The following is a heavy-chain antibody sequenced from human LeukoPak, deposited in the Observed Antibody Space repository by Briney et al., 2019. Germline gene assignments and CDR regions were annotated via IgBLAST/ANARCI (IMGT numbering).Heavy chain of an antibody. Sequence: ASVKVSCKASGYTFTSYYMHWERQAPGQGLEWMGIINPSGGSTSYAQKFQGRVTMTRDTSTSTVYMELSSLRSEDTAVYYCARTSPHYYDSSGYLVYWGQGTLVTVSS. CDR2: INPSGGST. CDR1: GYTFTSYY. J-gene: IGHJ4*02. V-gene: IGHV1-46*01. CDR3: ARTSPHYYDSSGYLVY. D-gene: IGHD3-22*01.